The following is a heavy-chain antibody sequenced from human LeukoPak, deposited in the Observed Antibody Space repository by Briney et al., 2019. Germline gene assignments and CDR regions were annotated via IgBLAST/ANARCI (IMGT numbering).Heavy chain of an antibody. D-gene: IGHD6-19*01. CDR2: IWYDGSNK. CDR1: GSTFSSYG. V-gene: IGHV3-33*06. J-gene: IGHJ4*02. Sequence: GRSLRLSCAASGSTFSSYGMHWVRQAPGKGLEWVAVIWYDGSNKYYADSVKGRFTISRDNSKNTLYLQMNSLRAEDTAVYYCAKVQGIAVAGIDYWGQGTLVTVSS. CDR3: AKVQGIAVAGIDY.